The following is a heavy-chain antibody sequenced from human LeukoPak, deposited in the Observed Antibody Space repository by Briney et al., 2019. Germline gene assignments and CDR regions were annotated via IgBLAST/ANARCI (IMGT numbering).Heavy chain of an antibody. V-gene: IGHV3-48*03. CDR3: RTLGYHLDS. CDR1: GFDFGAYE. Sequence: PGGSLRLSCAASGFDFGAYEMNGVRQAPAKGLEWVSDLAGSDTTTYYADSVKGRFIISRDNARNSLYLQMNGLRAEDTALYYCRTLGYHLDSWGQGTLVTVSS. J-gene: IGHJ4*02. CDR2: LAGSDTTT. D-gene: IGHD3-22*01.